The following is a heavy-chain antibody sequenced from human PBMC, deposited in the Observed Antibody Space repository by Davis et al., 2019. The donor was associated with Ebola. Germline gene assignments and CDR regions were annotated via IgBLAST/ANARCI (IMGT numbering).Heavy chain of an antibody. D-gene: IGHD2-21*02. Sequence: PGGSLRLSCAASGFTFSSYSMNWVRQAPGKGLEWVSYISSSSSTIYYADSVKGRFTISRDNAKNSLYLQMNSLRDEDTAVYYCALGAYCGGDCYHFDYWGQGTLVTVSS. J-gene: IGHJ4*02. V-gene: IGHV3-48*02. CDR1: GFTFSSYS. CDR3: ALGAYCGGDCYHFDY. CDR2: ISSSSSTI.